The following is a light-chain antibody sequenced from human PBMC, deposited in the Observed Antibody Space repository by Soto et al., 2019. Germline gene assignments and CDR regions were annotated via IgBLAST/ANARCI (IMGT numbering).Light chain of an antibody. CDR2: DAS. CDR1: QSFRTS. J-gene: IGKJ5*01. CDR3: QQYGYPPIT. V-gene: IGKV3-11*01. Sequence: FILTLSVATLSLSPGERATLSCRASQSFRTSLAWYQHKPGQATRLVIYDASLRANGVPARFGGSGSGTDFTLTINSLEPEDFAVYYCQQYGYPPITLGHGTRLEI.